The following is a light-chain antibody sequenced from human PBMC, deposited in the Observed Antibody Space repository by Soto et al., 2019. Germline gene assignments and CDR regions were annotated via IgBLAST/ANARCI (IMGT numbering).Light chain of an antibody. CDR2: DAS. J-gene: IGKJ1*01. CDR1: QSVSSY. Sequence: EIVLTQSPATLSLSPGERATLSCRASQSVSSYLAWYQQKPGQAPRLLIYDASNRATGIPARFSGSGSGTAFPPPISSLEPEVLAFYSSQRRTNCPPWTCAKGTMGEIK. V-gene: IGKV3-11*01. CDR3: QRRTNCPPWT.